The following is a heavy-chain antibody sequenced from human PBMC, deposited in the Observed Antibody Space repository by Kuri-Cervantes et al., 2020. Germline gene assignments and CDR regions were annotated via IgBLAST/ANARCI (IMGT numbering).Heavy chain of an antibody. J-gene: IGHJ5*02. Sequence: GESLKISCAASGFTFSSYDMHWVRQATGKGLEWVSAIGTAGDTYYPDSVKGRFTISRENAKNSLYLQMNSQRAGDKAVYYCARGYCSGASCQGRWYNWFDPWGQGTLVTVSS. CDR1: GFTFSSYD. V-gene: IGHV3-13*01. CDR3: ARGYCSGASCQGRWYNWFDP. CDR2: IGTAGDT. D-gene: IGHD2-15*01.